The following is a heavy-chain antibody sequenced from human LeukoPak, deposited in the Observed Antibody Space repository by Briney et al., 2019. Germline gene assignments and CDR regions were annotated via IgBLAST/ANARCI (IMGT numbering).Heavy chain of an antibody. D-gene: IGHD3-3*01. V-gene: IGHV1-2*02. J-gene: IGHJ4*02. Sequence: ASVKVSCKASGYTFTGYYMHWVRQAPGQGLEWIGWINPNSGGTNYAQKFQGRVTMTRDTSISTAYMGLSRLRSDDTAVYYCARVPAYYDFWSGSPRFDYWGQGTLVTVSS. CDR1: GYTFTGYY. CDR2: INPNSGGT. CDR3: ARVPAYYDFWSGSPRFDY.